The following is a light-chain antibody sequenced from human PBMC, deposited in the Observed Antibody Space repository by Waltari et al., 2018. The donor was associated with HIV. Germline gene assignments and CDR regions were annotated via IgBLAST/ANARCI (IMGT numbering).Light chain of an antibody. CDR2: GAA. J-gene: IGKJ5*01. V-gene: IGKV3-20*01. Sequence: EIVLTQSPGTLSLSPGERATLSCRASQSVSSGYLAWYQQKPGHGPRLLIYGAANRATGIPDRFSGSGSGTDFTLTISRLEPEEFAVYYCQQYSSSPPITFGQGTRLEIK. CDR1: QSVSSGY. CDR3: QQYSSSPPIT.